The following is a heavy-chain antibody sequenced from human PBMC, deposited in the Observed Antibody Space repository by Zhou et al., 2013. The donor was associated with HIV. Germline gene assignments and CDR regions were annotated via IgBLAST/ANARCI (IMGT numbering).Heavy chain of an antibody. CDR1: GYTFNSHG. Sequence: QVQLVQSGAEVKKPGASVKVSCKASGYTFNSHGFIWVRQAPGQGLEWMGWISGSNDKKKYGQKFQGRVTMTTDTSTNTAYMEVRSLRSDDTAVYYCARVFLIAVTTWGHGNPGPPSPQ. D-gene: IGHD4-17*01. CDR3: ARVFLIAVTT. CDR2: ISGSNDKK. J-gene: IGHJ4*02. V-gene: IGHV1-18*01.